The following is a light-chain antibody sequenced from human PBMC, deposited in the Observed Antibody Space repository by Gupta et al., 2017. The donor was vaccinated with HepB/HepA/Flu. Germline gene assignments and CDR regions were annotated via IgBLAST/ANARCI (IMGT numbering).Light chain of an antibody. V-gene: IGKV3-15*01. J-gene: IGKJ1*01. CDR3: YQYTDWPRT. CDR2: DAS. Sequence: EIVMTQSPATLSLSPGGRATLSCRASQSIGNNFVGWLQQKPGQAPRVLIYDASTRATGIPARFSGSGSGTEYSLTIGSLQSEDFAVYYCYQYTDWPRTFGQGTKVEIK. CDR1: QSIGNN.